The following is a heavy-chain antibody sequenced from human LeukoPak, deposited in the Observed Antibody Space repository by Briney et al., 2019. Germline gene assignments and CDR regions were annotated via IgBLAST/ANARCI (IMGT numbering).Heavy chain of an antibody. CDR3: AKVPTYDSSGYYYVLDAFDI. CDR2: ISGSGGST. D-gene: IGHD3-22*01. Sequence: GGSLRLSCAASGFTFSSYAMSWVRQTPGKGLEWVSAISGSGGSTYYADSVKGRFTISRDNSKNTLYLQMNSLRAEDTAVYYCAKVPTYDSSGYYYVLDAFDIWGQGTTVTVSS. CDR1: GFTFSSYA. J-gene: IGHJ3*02. V-gene: IGHV3-23*01.